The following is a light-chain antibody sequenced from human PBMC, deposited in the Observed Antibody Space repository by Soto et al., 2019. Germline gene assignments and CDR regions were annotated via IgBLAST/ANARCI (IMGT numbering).Light chain of an antibody. V-gene: IGKV3-20*01. J-gene: IGKJ1*01. Sequence: EIVLTQSPGTLSLSPGERVTLSCRASQSVGTSWLAWYQPKPGQSPRLLIYSTSSRATGIPDRFSGSGSETDFALTISRLEPEDSAVYYCQQYASSQWTFGQGTKVEIK. CDR1: QSVGTSW. CDR3: QQYASSQWT. CDR2: STS.